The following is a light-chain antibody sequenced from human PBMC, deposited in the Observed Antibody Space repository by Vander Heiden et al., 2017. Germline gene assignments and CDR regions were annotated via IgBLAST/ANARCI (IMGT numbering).Light chain of an antibody. CDR1: QGFTTY. CDR3: QQFNSYPLT. J-gene: IGKJ5*01. Sequence: DIQLTQSPSFLSASIGDRVTITCRASQGFTTYLAWYQQKPGKAPKLLIYAASTLQTGVPSRFSGSGSGTECTLTISSLQPEDFATYYCQQFNSYPLTFGQGTRLEIK. CDR2: AAS. V-gene: IGKV1-9*01.